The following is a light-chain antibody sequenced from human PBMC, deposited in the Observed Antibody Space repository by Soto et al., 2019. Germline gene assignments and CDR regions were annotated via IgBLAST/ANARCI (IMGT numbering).Light chain of an antibody. CDR3: SSFTSINTWV. J-gene: IGLJ3*02. CDR1: SSDVGGYNY. Sequence: QSALTQPASVSGSPGQSITISCTGTSSDVGGYNYVSWYQQHPGKAPKLMIYEVSNRPSGVSNRFSGSKSGNTASLTISGLQGEDEADYYCSSFTSINTWVFGGGTKVTVL. V-gene: IGLV2-14*01. CDR2: EVS.